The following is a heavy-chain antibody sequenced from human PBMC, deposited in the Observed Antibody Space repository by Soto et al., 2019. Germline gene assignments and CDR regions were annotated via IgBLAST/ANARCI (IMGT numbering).Heavy chain of an antibody. V-gene: IGHV4-39*01. D-gene: IGHD3-10*01. J-gene: IGHJ5*02. Sequence: SEPLSLTCNVSGASISSFAYYWAWIRQPPGKGLEWIGTVYYNENTYYNPSLKSRVTISVDTAKNQFSLNLRSVTAADTAVYFCARRERYYGSPGWFDPWGQGTLVTVSS. CDR2: VYYNENT. CDR3: ARRERYYGSPGWFDP. CDR1: GASISSFAYY.